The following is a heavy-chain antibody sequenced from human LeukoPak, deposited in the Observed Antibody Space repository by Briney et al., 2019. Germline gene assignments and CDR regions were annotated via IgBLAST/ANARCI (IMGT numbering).Heavy chain of an antibody. V-gene: IGHV1-18*01. CDR3: TIMTHCTGGTCYSYDH. CDR1: RYTFTRYG. CDR2: ISAYNGNI. Sequence: ASVKVSCKTSRYTFTRYGITCVRQAPGKGLEWMGCISAYNGNIDYSQNLQGRVTMTTDTSTSTASMELRSLRSDDTAVYYCTIMTHCTGGTCYSYDHWGQGTMVGVSS. D-gene: IGHD2-15*01. J-gene: IGHJ4*02.